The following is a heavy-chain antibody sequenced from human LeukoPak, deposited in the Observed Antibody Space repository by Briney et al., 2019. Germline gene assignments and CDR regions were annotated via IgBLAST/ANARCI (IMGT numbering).Heavy chain of an antibody. V-gene: IGHV3-23*01. CDR2: ITGSGGST. J-gene: IGHJ5*02. CDR3: AKKSAMGWFDP. D-gene: IGHD2-2*01. Sequence: GGTLRLSCAASGFTFSSYDMSWVRQAPGKGLVWVSVITGSGGSTDYADSVKGRFTISRDNAKNTLHLQMKSLRAEDTAVYYCAKKSAMGWFDPWGQGTLVTVSS. CDR1: GFTFSSYD.